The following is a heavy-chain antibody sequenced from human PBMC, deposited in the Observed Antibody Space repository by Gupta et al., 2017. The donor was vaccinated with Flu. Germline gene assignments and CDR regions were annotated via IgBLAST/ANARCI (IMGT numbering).Heavy chain of an antibody. D-gene: IGHD1-26*01. CDR3: ARVRRASFAYYMDV. Sequence: QVQLQQWGARLLKPSETLSLTCTVYGGSFSNSYWSWIRQPPGKGLEWIGEINHSGSTNYNPSLKSRVTISVDTSKSQFSLKVNSVTAADTGVYFCARVRRASFAYYMDVWGEGTTVTVSS. V-gene: IGHV4-34*02. J-gene: IGHJ6*03. CDR2: INHSGST. CDR1: GGSFSNSY.